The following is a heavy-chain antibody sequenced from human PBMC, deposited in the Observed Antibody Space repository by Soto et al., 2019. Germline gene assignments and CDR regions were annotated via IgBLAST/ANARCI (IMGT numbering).Heavy chain of an antibody. CDR2: IYYSGST. Sequence: SETLSLTCTVSGGSISSYYWSWIRQPPGKGLEWIGYIYYSGSTSYNPSLKSRVTISVDTSKNQFSLNLSSVTAADTAVYYCAREQSGWFGAFFDYWGQGTLVTVSS. CDR3: AREQSGWFGAFFDY. D-gene: IGHD3-10*01. V-gene: IGHV4-59*01. J-gene: IGHJ4*02. CDR1: GGSISSYY.